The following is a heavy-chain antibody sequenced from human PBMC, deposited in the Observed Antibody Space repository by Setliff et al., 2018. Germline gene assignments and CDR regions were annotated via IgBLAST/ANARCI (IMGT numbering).Heavy chain of an antibody. J-gene: IGHJ6*02. Sequence: PGGSLRLSCAASGFTFDDYAMHWVRQAPGKGLEWVSGISWNSGSIGYADSVRGRFTISRDNAKNSLYLQMNSLRAEDTAVYYCARDYYDSSGYYPYYYYYYGMDVWGQGTTVTVSS. CDR1: GFTFDDYA. D-gene: IGHD3-22*01. CDR2: ISWNSGSI. V-gene: IGHV3-9*01. CDR3: ARDYYDSSGYYPYYYYYYGMDV.